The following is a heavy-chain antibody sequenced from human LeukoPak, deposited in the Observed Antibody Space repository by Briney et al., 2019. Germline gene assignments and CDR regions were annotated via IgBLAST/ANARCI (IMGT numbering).Heavy chain of an antibody. CDR2: IYHSGST. D-gene: IGHD2-2*01. CDR3: ARIRSYQLLWPTFDY. V-gene: IGHV4-4*02. Sequence: SGTLSLTCAVSGGSISSSNWWSWVRQPPGKGLEWIGEIYHSGSTNYNPSLKSRVTISVDKSKNQFSLKLSSVTAADTAVYYCARIRSYQLLWPTFDYWGQGTLVTVSS. CDR1: GGSISSSNW. J-gene: IGHJ4*02.